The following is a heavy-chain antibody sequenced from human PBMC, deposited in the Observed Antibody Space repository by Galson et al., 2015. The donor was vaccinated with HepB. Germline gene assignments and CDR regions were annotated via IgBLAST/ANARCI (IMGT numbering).Heavy chain of an antibody. CDR1: GSTFTNDD. V-gene: IGHV1-8*01. CDR3: ARGAGSIDY. CDR2: MNPSSGST. J-gene: IGHJ4*02. Sequence: SVKVSCKASGSTFTNDDINWVRQAAGQGLEWMGWMNPSSGSTGFAQKFQGRVTLTRDTSISTAYMELSNPTSEDTAVYYCARGAGSIDYWGQGTLVTISS. D-gene: IGHD1-14*01.